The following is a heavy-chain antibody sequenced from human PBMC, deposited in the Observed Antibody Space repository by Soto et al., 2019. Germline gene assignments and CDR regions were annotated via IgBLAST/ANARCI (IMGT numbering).Heavy chain of an antibody. D-gene: IGHD2-8*01. V-gene: IGHV1-18*04. Sequence: GASVKVSCKASGYTFTIYYILWVRQSPGQGLEWMGWISAYNGNTNYAQKFQGRVTMTTDTSTSTAYMERRNLRSDDTAVDYCARRGKYCTNGVWSFYGMEVWGQGTTVTVSS. CDR3: ARRGKYCTNGVWSFYGMEV. CDR2: ISAYNGNT. J-gene: IGHJ6*02. CDR1: GYTFTIYY.